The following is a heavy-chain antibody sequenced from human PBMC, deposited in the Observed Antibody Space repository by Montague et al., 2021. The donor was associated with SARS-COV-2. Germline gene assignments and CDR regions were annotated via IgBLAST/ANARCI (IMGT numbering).Heavy chain of an antibody. V-gene: IGHV6-1*01. CDR3: ARIPVGSKYHFDF. CDR1: FPLFSLPLAT. Sequence: FSLSFPLFSLPLATWNWIRQSPSRGLEWLGRTYYRSKWYNDYAESVKSRITIDPDTSKHQFSLHLNSVTPEDTAVYYCARIPVGSKYHFDFWGQGTLVTVSS. D-gene: IGHD4-11*01. J-gene: IGHJ4*02. CDR2: TYYRSKWYN.